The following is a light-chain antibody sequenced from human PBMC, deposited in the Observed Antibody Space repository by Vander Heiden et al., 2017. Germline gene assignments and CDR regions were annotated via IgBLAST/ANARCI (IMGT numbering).Light chain of an antibody. V-gene: IGKV1-5*03. CDR1: QYIGSR. CDR2: QAS. Sequence: DIQLTQSPSTMSASVGDRVTITCRASQYIGSRLAWYQQKPGKAPNLLIYQASTLGTGVPSRFSGSGSGTEFTLTISSLQPDDFATYYCQQYNTYHTFGQGTKLEIK. CDR3: QQYNTYHT. J-gene: IGKJ2*01.